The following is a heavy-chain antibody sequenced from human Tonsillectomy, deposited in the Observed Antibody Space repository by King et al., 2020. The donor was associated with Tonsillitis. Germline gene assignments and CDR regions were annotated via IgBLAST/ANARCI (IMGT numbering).Heavy chain of an antibody. V-gene: IGHV3-33*01. CDR3: AGGLGSYSTPSWFDP. J-gene: IGHJ5*02. CDR2: IWYDGSNK. CDR1: GFSFSSYG. D-gene: IGHD3-10*01. Sequence: HVQLVESGGGVVQPGRSLRLSCAASGFSFSSYGMHWVRQAPGKGLEWVAVIWYDGSNKDYADSVKGRLTVSRDNSKNTLYLQMNSLRAEDTAVYYCAGGLGSYSTPSWFDPWGQGTLVTVSS.